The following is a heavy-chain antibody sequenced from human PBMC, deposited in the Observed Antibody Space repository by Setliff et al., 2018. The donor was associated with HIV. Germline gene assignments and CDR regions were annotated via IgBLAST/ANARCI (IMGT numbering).Heavy chain of an antibody. CDR1: GESFTDYF. Sequence: SETLSLTCAVYGESFTDYFWTWIRQSPGKGLEWLAEINHSGSTNQNPSLKSRFIVSVDTSKNQFSLRLNSVTAADTAVYYCARGREVKRDTYYDYFYMDVWSRGTAVTVSS. CDR3: ARGREVKRDTYYDYFYMDV. CDR2: INHSGST. V-gene: IGHV4-34*01. J-gene: IGHJ6*03. D-gene: IGHD1-26*01.